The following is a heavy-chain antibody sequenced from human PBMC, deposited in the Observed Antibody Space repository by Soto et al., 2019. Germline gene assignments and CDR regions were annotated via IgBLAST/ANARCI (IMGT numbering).Heavy chain of an antibody. Sequence: GGSLRLSCAASGFTFSNAWMNWVRQAPGKGLEWVGRIKSKTDGGTTDYAAPVKGRFTISSDDSKYTLYLQMNSLKTEDTAVYYCTTGYYPAYYYGWGSYYYYYGMDVGAQGTPATVSS. CDR1: GFTFSNAW. J-gene: IGHJ6*02. CDR2: IKSKTDGGTT. CDR3: TTGYYPAYYYGWGSYYYYYGMDV. D-gene: IGHD3-10*01. V-gene: IGHV3-15*07.